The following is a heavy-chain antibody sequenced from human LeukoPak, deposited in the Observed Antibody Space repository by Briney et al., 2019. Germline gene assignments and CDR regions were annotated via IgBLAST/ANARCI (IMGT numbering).Heavy chain of an antibody. D-gene: IGHD1-26*01. J-gene: IGHJ4*02. CDR1: GDSVSSNSAA. V-gene: IGHV6-1*01. CDR2: TYYRSKWYN. CDR3: ARAPWEWELASSFDY. Sequence: SQTLSLTCAISGDSVSSNSAAWNWIRQSPSRGLEWLGRTYYRSKWYNDYAVSAKSRITINPDTSKNQFSLQLNSVTPEDTAVYYCARAPWEWELASSFDYWGQGTLVTVSS.